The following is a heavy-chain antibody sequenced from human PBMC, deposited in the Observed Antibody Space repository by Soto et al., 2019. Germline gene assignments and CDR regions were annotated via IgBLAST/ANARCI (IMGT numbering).Heavy chain of an antibody. CDR3: ARVRIVVVTTYPGDYYGMDV. CDR1: GFTFSSYA. V-gene: IGHV3-23*01. D-gene: IGHD2-21*02. CDR2: ISGSGGST. J-gene: IGHJ6*02. Sequence: EVQLLESGGGLVQPGGSLRLSCAASGFTFSSYAMSWVRQAPGKGLEWVSAISGSGGSTYYADSVKGRFTISRDNAKHSLYLQMNGLRAEDTAVYYCARVRIVVVTTYPGDYYGMDVWGQGTTVTGSS.